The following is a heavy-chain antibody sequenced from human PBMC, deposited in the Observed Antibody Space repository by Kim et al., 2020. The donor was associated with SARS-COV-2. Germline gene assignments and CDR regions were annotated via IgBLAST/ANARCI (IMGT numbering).Heavy chain of an antibody. CDR3: AREPYYDILTGYYRDYYGMDV. D-gene: IGHD3-9*01. CDR2: ISYDGSNK. CDR1: GFTFSSYA. J-gene: IGHJ6*02. V-gene: IGHV3-30*04. Sequence: GGSLRLSCAASGFTFSSYAMHWVRQAPGKGLEWVAVISYDGSNKYYADSVKGRFTISRDNSKNTLYLQMNSLRAEDTAVYYCAREPYYDILTGYYRDYYGMDVWGQGTTVTVSS.